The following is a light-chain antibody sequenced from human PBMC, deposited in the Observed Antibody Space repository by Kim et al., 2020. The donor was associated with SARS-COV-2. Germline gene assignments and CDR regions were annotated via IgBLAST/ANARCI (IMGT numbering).Light chain of an antibody. CDR1: QSVSSN. CDR3: QQYNNLVT. J-gene: IGKJ1*01. Sequence: SVSPGERATLSCRASQSVSSNLAWYQQKPGQAPRLLIYGASTRATGIPARFSGSGSGAEFTLTISSLQSEDFAVYYCQQYNNLVTFGQGTKVDIK. CDR2: GAS. V-gene: IGKV3-15*01.